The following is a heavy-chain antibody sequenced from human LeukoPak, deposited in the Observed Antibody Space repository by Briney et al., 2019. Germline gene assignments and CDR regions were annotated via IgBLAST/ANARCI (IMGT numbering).Heavy chain of an antibody. J-gene: IGHJ5*02. CDR3: TRGGHDYGGSFDT. CDR2: ISAGGRT. V-gene: IGHV4-61*02. D-gene: IGHD4-23*01. Sequence: SQTLSLTCAISGASIATGSYHWDWIRQPAGSRPEYIGRISAGGRTNYTPSLQSRLTISMDTSKNHVSLRLRSVTAADTAVYYCTRGGHDYGGSFDTWGQGILVTVSS. CDR1: GASIATGSYH.